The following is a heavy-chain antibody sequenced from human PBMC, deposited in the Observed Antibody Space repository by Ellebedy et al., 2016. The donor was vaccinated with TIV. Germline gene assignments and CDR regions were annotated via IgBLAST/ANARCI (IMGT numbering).Heavy chain of an antibody. CDR3: ARVRWATVARGVPFHYGMDV. D-gene: IGHD3-10*01. Sequence: ASVKVSCKAFGGTFSTYALNWVRQAPGQGLEWIGAFLPMFGTATSAQKFQGRVTITADESMTTAYMDLSSLRSEDTAAYYCARVRWATVARGVPFHYGMDVWGQGTTVTVSS. CDR1: GGTFSTYA. CDR2: FLPMFGTA. V-gene: IGHV1-69*13. J-gene: IGHJ6*02.